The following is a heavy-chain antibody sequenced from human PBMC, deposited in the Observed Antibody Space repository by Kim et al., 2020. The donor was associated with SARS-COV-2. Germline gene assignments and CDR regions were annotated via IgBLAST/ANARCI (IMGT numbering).Heavy chain of an antibody. Sequence: GESLKISCKGSGYSFTSYWISWVRQMPGKGLEWMGRIDPSDSYTNYSPSFQGHVTISADKSISTAYLQWSSLKASDTAMYYCARQIGGVAVAVNYYYGMDVWGQGTTVTVSS. V-gene: IGHV5-10-1*01. CDR3: ARQIGGVAVAVNYYYGMDV. D-gene: IGHD6-19*01. CDR1: GYSFTSYW. CDR2: IDPSDSYT. J-gene: IGHJ6*02.